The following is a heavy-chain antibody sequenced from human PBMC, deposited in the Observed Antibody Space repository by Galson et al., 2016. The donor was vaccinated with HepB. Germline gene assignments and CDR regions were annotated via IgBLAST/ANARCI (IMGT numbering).Heavy chain of an antibody. V-gene: IGHV3-20*04. Sequence: SLRLSCAASGFTFSSYGMHWVRQAPGKGLEWVSGINWSGDTTGHADSVKGRFTISRDNAKNSLFLQMNSLRAEDTAFYYCARGGATPGQWLDNWFDPWGQGTLVSVSS. CDR3: ARGGATPGQWLDNWFDP. J-gene: IGHJ5*02. CDR2: INWSGDTT. CDR1: GFTFSSYG. D-gene: IGHD6-19*01.